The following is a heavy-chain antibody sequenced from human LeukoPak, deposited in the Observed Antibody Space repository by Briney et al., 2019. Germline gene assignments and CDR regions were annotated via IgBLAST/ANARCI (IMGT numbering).Heavy chain of an antibody. Sequence: SETLSLTCTVSRDSISRGSYYWGWIRQPPGKGLEWIGTIYYSGSTYYNPSLKSRVTISVDTAKNYFFLSLRSVTAADTALYYCARQDYVSSYFDPWGQGTLVTVSS. CDR2: IYYSGST. D-gene: IGHD4-17*01. CDR1: RDSISRGSYY. J-gene: IGHJ5*02. CDR3: ARQDYVSSYFDP. V-gene: IGHV4-39*01.